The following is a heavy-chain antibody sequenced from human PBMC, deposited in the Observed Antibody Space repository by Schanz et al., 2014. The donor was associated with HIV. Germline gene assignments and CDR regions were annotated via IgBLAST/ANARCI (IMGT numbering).Heavy chain of an antibody. Sequence: EVQLLESGGGLVQPGGSLRLSCAASGFAFSNYAMSWVRQAPGKGREWVSSITERGGRTYYADSVNGRFTIARDNSKNTLYLQMTTLRTEDTAVYYCAKPEYDSSGNSQSHFDYWGQGTLVTVSS. CDR1: GFAFSNYA. D-gene: IGHD3-22*01. V-gene: IGHV3-23*01. CDR2: ITERGGRT. J-gene: IGHJ4*02. CDR3: AKPEYDSSGNSQSHFDY.